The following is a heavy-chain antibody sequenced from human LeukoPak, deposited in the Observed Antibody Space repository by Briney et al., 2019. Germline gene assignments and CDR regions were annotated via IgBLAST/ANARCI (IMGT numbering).Heavy chain of an antibody. CDR2: INSSGGST. D-gene: IGHD2-15*01. V-gene: IGHV1-46*01. Sequence: SSVKVSCKASGYTFTSYYMHWVRQAPGQGLDGMGIINSSGGSTSYAQKFQGRVTMTSDTSTSTVYMELSSLGSEDTAVYYCARGYCSGGSCLTDYGMDVWGKGTTVTVSS. CDR1: GYTFTSYY. J-gene: IGHJ6*04. CDR3: ARGYCSGGSCLTDYGMDV.